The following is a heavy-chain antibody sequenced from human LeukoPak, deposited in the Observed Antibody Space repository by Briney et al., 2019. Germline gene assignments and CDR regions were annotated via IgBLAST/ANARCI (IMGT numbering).Heavy chain of an antibody. Sequence: PSETLSLTCTVSGGSISSSSYSWGWIRQPPGKGLEWIGSIYYSGSTYYNPSLKSRVTISVDTSKNQFSLKLSSVTAADTAVYYCATYVVLTGYYHFDYWGQGTLVTVSS. D-gene: IGHD3-9*01. CDR1: GGSISSSSYS. CDR2: IYYSGST. V-gene: IGHV4-39*01. J-gene: IGHJ4*02. CDR3: ATYVVLTGYYHFDY.